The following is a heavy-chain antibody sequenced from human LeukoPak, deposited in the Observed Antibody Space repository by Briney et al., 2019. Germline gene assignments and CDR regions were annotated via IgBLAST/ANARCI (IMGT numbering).Heavy chain of an antibody. D-gene: IGHD6-19*01. CDR3: AKAGPYSSGWYYFDY. J-gene: IGHJ4*02. Sequence: GGSLRLSCAASGFTFSSYGMHWVRQAPGKGLKWVAVISYDGSNKYYADSVKGRFTISRDNSKNTLYLQMNSLRAEDTAVYYCAKAGPYSSGWYYFDYWGQGTLVTVSS. CDR1: GFTFSSYG. V-gene: IGHV3-30*18. CDR2: ISYDGSNK.